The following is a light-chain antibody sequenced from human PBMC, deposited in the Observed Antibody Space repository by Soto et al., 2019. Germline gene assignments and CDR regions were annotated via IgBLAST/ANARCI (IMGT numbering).Light chain of an antibody. CDR3: QQYNSYLT. V-gene: IGKV1-5*01. CDR2: DAS. Sequence: DIQMTQSPSTLSASVGDRVTITCRARQSISSSLAWYQQKPGKAPNLLIYDASSLESGVPSRFSGSGSGTEFTLTISSLQPDDFATYYCQQYNSYLTFGQGTQVDIK. CDR1: QSISSS. J-gene: IGKJ1*01.